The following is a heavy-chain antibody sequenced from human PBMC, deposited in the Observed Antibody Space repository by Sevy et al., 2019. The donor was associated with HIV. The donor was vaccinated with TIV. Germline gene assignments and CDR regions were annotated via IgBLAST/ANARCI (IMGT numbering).Heavy chain of an antibody. CDR3: ARSPIAASGAKFDT. CDR1: GDSIRRSDDY. J-gene: IGHJ5*02. Sequence: SDTLSLTCTVSGDSIRRSDDYWGWIRQPPEKGLEWNGSVYSSGSSYSNPSFKRRVTMSIDTSVNLFSLKLTSVTAAETAWYYGARSPIAASGAKFDTWGPGTLVTVSS. V-gene: IGHV4-39*01. CDR2: VYSSGSS. D-gene: IGHD3-16*01.